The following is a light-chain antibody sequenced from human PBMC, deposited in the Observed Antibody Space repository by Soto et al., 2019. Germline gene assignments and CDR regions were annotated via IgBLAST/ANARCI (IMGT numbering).Light chain of an antibody. J-gene: IGKJ1*01. CDR3: QLGG. Sequence: IVLTQSPGSLSLSPGERATLSCRASQPIVATYLAWYQQKPGQAPRLLIYGASSRASGIPDRFSGGGSRTDFTLTITRLEPEDSAVYYCQLGGFGQGTKVEIQ. CDR2: GAS. V-gene: IGKV3-20*01. CDR1: QPIVATY.